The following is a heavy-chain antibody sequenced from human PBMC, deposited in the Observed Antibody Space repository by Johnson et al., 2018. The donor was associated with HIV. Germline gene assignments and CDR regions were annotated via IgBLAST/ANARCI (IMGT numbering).Heavy chain of an antibody. J-gene: IGHJ3*02. CDR2: ISWNSGTI. Sequence: VQLVESGGGLVQPGGSLRLSCTASGFTFDDYDMHWVRQVPGKGLEWVSGISWNSGTIAYADSVKGRFTISRDNAKNSLYLQMNSLRAEDTALYYCAKVDEYYGGAFDIWGQGTMVTVSS. CDR3: AKVDEYYGGAFDI. V-gene: IGHV3-9*01. D-gene: IGHD2/OR15-2a*01. CDR1: GFTFDDYD.